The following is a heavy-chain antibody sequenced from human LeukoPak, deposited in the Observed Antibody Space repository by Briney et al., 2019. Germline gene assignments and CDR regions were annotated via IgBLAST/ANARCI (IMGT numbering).Heavy chain of an antibody. Sequence: PGGSLRLSCAAPGFTFSSYAMSWVRQAPGKGLEWVSAISGSGGSTYYADSVKGRFTISRDNSKNTLYLQMNSLRAEDTAVYYCAKDVRYCGGDCYSFSAFDIWGQGTMVTVSS. D-gene: IGHD2-21*02. CDR3: AKDVRYCGGDCYSFSAFDI. CDR2: ISGSGGST. CDR1: GFTFSSYA. V-gene: IGHV3-23*01. J-gene: IGHJ3*02.